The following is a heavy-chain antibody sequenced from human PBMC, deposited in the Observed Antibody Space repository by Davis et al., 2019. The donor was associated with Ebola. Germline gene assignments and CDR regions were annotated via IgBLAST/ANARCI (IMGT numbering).Heavy chain of an antibody. CDR2: INPNNGGA. CDR3: ARDLTGITCCS. D-gene: IGHD2-2*01. J-gene: IGHJ5*02. Sequence: ASVKVSCKASGYTFTGYYIHWVRQAPGQGLEWMGWINPNNGGANYAQKFQGRVTLTRDTSISTAFMELSGLTSDDTADYYCARDLTGITCCSWGQGTLVTVSS. CDR1: GYTFTGYY. V-gene: IGHV1-2*02.